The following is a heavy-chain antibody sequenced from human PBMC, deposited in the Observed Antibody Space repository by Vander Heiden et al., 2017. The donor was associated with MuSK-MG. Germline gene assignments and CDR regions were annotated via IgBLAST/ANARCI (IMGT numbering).Heavy chain of an antibody. CDR3: ARQPGYSSSWFYDY. CDR1: GLAFSSYS. CDR2: ISSSSSYL. J-gene: IGHJ4*02. V-gene: IGHV3-21*01. D-gene: IGHD6-13*01. Sequence: EVQLVESGGGLVKPGGSLTLSCAASGLAFSSYSMNWVRQAPGKGLEWVSSISSSSSYLYYEDSVKGRFTISRDNAKNSLYLQMNSLRAEDTAVYYCARQPGYSSSWFYDYWGQGTLVTVSS.